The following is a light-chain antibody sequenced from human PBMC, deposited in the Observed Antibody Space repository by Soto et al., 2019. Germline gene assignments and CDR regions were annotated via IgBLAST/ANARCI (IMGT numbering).Light chain of an antibody. CDR2: GAS. V-gene: IGKV3-20*01. Sequence: EMVLTQSPDTLSLSPGERATLSCRASQTVSSNFLAWYQQRPGQAPRLLIYGASNRATGIPDRFSGSGSGTDFTLTISRLEPEDFAVYYCQQYGSSGTFGQGTKVDIK. CDR1: QTVSSNF. CDR3: QQYGSSGT. J-gene: IGKJ1*01.